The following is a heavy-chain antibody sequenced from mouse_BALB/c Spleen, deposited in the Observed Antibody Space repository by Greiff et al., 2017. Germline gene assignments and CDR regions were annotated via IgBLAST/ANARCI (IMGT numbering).Heavy chain of an antibody. CDR3: ARGAHYAMDY. V-gene: IGHV1-4*01. J-gene: IGHJ4*01. CDR1: GYTFTSYT. Sequence: VKLQESGAELARPGASVKMSCKASGYTFTSYTMHWVKQRPGQGLEWIGYINPSSGYTNYNQKFKDKATLTADKSSSTAYMQLSSLTSEDSAVYYCARGAHYAMDYWGQGTSVTVSS. CDR2: INPSSGYT. D-gene: IGHD3-1*01.